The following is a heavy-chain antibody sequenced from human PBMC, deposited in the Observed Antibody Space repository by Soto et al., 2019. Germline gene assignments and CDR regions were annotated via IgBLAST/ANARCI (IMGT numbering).Heavy chain of an antibody. Sequence: SETLSLTCTVSGGSISSSSYYWGWIRQPPGKGLEWIGSIYYSGSTYYNPSLKSRVTISVDTSKNQFSLKLSSVTAADTAVYYCAVTTTVTTWGWFDPWGQGTLVTVSS. V-gene: IGHV4-39*01. CDR1: GGSISSSSYY. D-gene: IGHD4-17*01. J-gene: IGHJ5*02. CDR3: AVTTTVTTWGWFDP. CDR2: IYYSGST.